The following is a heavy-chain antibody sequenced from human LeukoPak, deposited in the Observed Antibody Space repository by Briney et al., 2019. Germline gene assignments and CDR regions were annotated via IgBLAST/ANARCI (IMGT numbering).Heavy chain of an antibody. D-gene: IGHD2-2*01. CDR2: IYSGGST. CDR3: ARGEYQLPQGN. V-gene: IGHV3-66*02. J-gene: IGHJ4*02. CDR1: GFTVSSNY. Sequence: GGSLRLSCAAYGFTVSSNYMSWVRQAPGKGLEWVSVIYSGGSTYYADSVKGRFTISRDNSKNTLYLQMNSLRAEDTAVYYCARGEYQLPQGNWGQGTLVTVSS.